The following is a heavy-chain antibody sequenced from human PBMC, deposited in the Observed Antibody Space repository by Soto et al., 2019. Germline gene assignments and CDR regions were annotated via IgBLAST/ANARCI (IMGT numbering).Heavy chain of an antibody. J-gene: IGHJ4*02. D-gene: IGHD3-9*01. CDR3: ARQSPRYFDWPQIDY. CDR2: IYYSGST. Sequence: SETLSLTCTVSGGSISSYYWSWIRQPPGKGLEWIGYIYYSGSTNYNPSLKSRVTISVDTSKNQFSLKLSSVTAADTAVYYCARQSPRYFDWPQIDYWGQGTLVTVSS. CDR1: GGSISSYY. V-gene: IGHV4-59*01.